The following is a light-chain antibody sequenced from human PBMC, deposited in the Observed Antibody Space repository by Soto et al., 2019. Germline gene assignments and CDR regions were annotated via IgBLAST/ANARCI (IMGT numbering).Light chain of an antibody. V-gene: IGKV3-11*01. CDR2: DAS. CDR1: QSVSSN. CDR3: QQRSNWPT. J-gene: IGKJ5*01. Sequence: IVMTQSPGTLSVSPGERVTLSCRASQSVSSNLAWYQQRPGQAPRLLIYDASNRATGIPARFSGSGSGTDFTLTISSLESEDFAIYYCQQRSNWPTFGQGTRLEIK.